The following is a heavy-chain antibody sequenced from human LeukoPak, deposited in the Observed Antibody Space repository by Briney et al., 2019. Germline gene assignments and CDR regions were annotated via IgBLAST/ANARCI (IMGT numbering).Heavy chain of an antibody. Sequence: GASVKVSCKASGGTFSSYAISWVRQAPGQGLEWTGGIIPIFGTANYAQKFQGRVTITTDESTSTAYMELSSLRSEDTAVYYCARGTYSSSSEWWFDPWGQGTLVTVSS. CDR3: ARGTYSSSSEWWFDP. D-gene: IGHD6-6*01. J-gene: IGHJ5*02. CDR1: GGTFSSYA. V-gene: IGHV1-69*05. CDR2: IIPIFGTA.